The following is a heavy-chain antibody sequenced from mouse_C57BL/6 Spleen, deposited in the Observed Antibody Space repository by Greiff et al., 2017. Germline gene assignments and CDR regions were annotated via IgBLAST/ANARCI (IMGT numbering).Heavy chain of an antibody. J-gene: IGHJ3*01. V-gene: IGHV1-47*01. CDR1: GYTFTTYP. CDR2: FHPYNDDT. CDR3: ARRTDGYSAWFAY. D-gene: IGHD2-3*01. Sequence: QVQLQQSGAELVKPGASVKMSCKASGYTFTTYPIEWMKQNHGMSLEWIGNFHPYNDDTKYNEKFKGKATLTVEKSSSTVYLELSRLTSDDSAVYYCARRTDGYSAWFAYWGQGTLVTVSA.